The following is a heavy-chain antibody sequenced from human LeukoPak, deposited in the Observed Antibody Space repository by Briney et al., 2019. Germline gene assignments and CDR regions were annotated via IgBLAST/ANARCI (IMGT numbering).Heavy chain of an antibody. CDR1: GYTFTSYY. J-gene: IGHJ4*02. CDR2: INPSGGST. D-gene: IGHD3-10*01. Sequence: ASVKVSCKASGYTFTSYYMHWVRQAPGQGLEWMGIINPSGGSTCYAQKFQGRVTMTRDMSTSTVYMELSSLRSEDTAVYYCARDSGPPSLYYYGSGSYLFDYWGQGTLVTVSS. V-gene: IGHV1-46*01. CDR3: ARDSGPPSLYYYGSGSYLFDY.